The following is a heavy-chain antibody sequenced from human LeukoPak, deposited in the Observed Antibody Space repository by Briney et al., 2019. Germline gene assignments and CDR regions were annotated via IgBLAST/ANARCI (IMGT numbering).Heavy chain of an antibody. V-gene: IGHV4-59*01. D-gene: IGHD2-21*01. CDR3: ARDFYSLDAFDI. CDR2: IYYSGST. Sequence: SETLSLTCTVSGGSISSYYWSWIRQPPGKGLEWIGYIYYSGSTNYNPSLKSRVTISVDTSKHQFSLKLSSVTAADTAVYYCARDFYSLDAFDIWGQGTMVTVSS. J-gene: IGHJ3*02. CDR1: GGSISSYY.